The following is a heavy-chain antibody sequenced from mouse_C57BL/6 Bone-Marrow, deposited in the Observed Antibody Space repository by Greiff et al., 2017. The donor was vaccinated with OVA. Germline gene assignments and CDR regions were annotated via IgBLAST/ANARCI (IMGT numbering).Heavy chain of an antibody. J-gene: IGHJ1*03. D-gene: IGHD1-1*01. V-gene: IGHV1-64*01. CDR2: IHPNSGST. CDR1: GYTFTSYW. CDR3: ASHYYGSSFHWYCDV. Sequence: QVQLQQPGAELVKPGASVKLSCKASGYTFTSYWMHWVKQRPGQGLEWIGMIHPNSGSTNYNEKFKSKATLTVDKSSSTAYMQLSSLTSEDSAVYYCASHYYGSSFHWYCDVWGTGTTVTVSS.